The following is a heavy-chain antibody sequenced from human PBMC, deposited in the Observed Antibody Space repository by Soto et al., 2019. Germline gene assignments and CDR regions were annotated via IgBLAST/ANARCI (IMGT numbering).Heavy chain of an antibody. V-gene: IGHV1-69*06. D-gene: IGHD1-26*01. J-gene: IGHJ4*02. CDR2: IIPLFGTA. Sequence: VASVKVSCKTSGSTFSTYSIVWVRQAPGEGLEWMGGIIPLFGTANYAQKFQDRVTITADKSTNTAFMELSSLKSEDTAMYYCASSSGNNYGVGTNYYFDYWGQGTLVTVSS. CDR3: ASSSGNNYGVGTNYYFDY. CDR1: GSTFSTYS.